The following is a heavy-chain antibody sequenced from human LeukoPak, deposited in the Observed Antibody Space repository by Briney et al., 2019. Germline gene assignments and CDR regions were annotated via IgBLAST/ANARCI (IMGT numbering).Heavy chain of an antibody. J-gene: IGHJ1*01. CDR3: ATHHRGSSAEYFQH. D-gene: IGHD3-10*01. CDR1: GLTLSDHY. V-gene: IGHV3-72*01. CDR2: SRNKANSYTT. Sequence: PGGSLRLSCAASGLTLSDHYMDWVRQAPGKGLEWVARSRNKANSYTTKYAASVKGRLTISRDDSKNSVYLQMNSLKTEDTALYYCATHHRGSSAEYFQHWGQGTLVTVSS.